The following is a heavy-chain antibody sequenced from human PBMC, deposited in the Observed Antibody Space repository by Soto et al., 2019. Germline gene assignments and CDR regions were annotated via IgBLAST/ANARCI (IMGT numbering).Heavy chain of an antibody. CDR3: ARARCSGGSCHTYNWFDP. V-gene: IGHV4-30-2*01. J-gene: IGHJ5*02. CDR2: IYHSGST. Sequence: SETLSLTCAVSGGSISSGGYSWSWIRQPPWKGLEWIGYIYHSGSTYYNPSLKSRVTISVDRSKNQFSLKLSSVTAADTAVYYCARARCSGGSCHTYNWFDPWGQGTLVNV. CDR1: GGSISSGGYS. D-gene: IGHD2-15*01.